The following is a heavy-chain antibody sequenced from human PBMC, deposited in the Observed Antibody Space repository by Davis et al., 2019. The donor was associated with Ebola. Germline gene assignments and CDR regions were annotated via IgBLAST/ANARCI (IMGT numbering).Heavy chain of an antibody. D-gene: IGHD3-22*01. Sequence: SVKVSCKVSGYTLTELSMHWVRQAPGKGLEWMGGIIPIYGTANYAQKFQGRVTITADESTSTAYMELSSLRSEDTAVYYCARDWGDYYDSSGYPNALDYWGQGTLVTVSS. CDR2: IIPIYGTA. V-gene: IGHV1-69*13. CDR1: GYTLTELS. CDR3: ARDWGDYYDSSGYPNALDY. J-gene: IGHJ4*02.